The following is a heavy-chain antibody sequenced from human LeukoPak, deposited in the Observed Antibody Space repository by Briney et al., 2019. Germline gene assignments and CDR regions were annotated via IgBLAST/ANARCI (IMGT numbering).Heavy chain of an antibody. V-gene: IGHV3-21*01. CDR1: GFTFDDYA. D-gene: IGHD3-10*01. Sequence: GRSLRLSCAASGFTFDDYAMHWVRQAPGKGLEWVSSISSSSSYIYYADSVKGRFTISRDNAKNSLYLQMNSLRAEDTAVYYCARDRGFNWFDPWGQGTLVSVFS. CDR2: ISSSSSYI. J-gene: IGHJ5*02. CDR3: ARDRGFNWFDP.